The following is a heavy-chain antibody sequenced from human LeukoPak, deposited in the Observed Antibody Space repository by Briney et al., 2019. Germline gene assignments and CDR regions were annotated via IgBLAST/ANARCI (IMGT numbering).Heavy chain of an antibody. Sequence: GGSLRLSCAASGFTFRSYSMNWVRQAPGKGLEWVSSISSSSDYFYYADSVKGRFTISRDNSKNTLYLQMDSLRAEDTAVYYCAKKKQLGTGDAFDIWGQGTMVTVSS. V-gene: IGHV3-21*01. CDR3: AKKKQLGTGDAFDI. CDR1: GFTFRSYS. CDR2: ISSSSDYF. J-gene: IGHJ3*02. D-gene: IGHD5-18*01.